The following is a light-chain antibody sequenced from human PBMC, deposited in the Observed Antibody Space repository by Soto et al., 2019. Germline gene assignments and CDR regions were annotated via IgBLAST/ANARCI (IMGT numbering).Light chain of an antibody. CDR1: SSDVGGYNY. Sequence: QSALTQPPSASGSPGQSVTISCTGTSSDVGGYNYVSWYQQHPGKAPKLMIYEVSKRPSGVPDRFSGSKSGNTASLTVSGLQAEDEADYYCSSSAGSINYVVFGGGTKLTVL. CDR2: EVS. V-gene: IGLV2-8*01. CDR3: SSSAGSINYVV. J-gene: IGLJ2*01.